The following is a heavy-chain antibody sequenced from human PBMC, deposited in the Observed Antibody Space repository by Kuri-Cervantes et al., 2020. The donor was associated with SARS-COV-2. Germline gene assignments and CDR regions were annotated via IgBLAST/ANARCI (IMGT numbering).Heavy chain of an antibody. CDR1: GFTFGDYA. CDR2: IKQDGSEK. V-gene: IGHV3-7*03. D-gene: IGHD4-11*01. CDR3: ARVMDYTVQY. J-gene: IGHJ4*02. Sequence: GGSLRLSCTASGFTFGDYAMSWVRQAPGKGLEWVANIKQDGSEKYYVDSVKGRFTISRDNSKNTLYLQMNSLRAEDTAVYYCARVMDYTVQYWGQGTLVTVSS.